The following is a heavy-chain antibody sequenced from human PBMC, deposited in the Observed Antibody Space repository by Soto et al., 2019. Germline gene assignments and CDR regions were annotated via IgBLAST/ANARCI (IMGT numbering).Heavy chain of an antibody. CDR2: IRSKAYGGTT. CDR1: VFTFGEYA. CDR3: TRDVVVAATPYYYYYGMDV. J-gene: IGHJ6*02. Sequence: WSLRLSCTASVFTFGEYAMSWFRQAPGKGLEWVGFIRSKAYGGTTEYAASVKGRFTISRDDSKSIAYLQMNSLKTEDTAVYYCTRDVVVAATPYYYYYGMDVWGQGTTVTVSS. D-gene: IGHD2-15*01. V-gene: IGHV3-49*03.